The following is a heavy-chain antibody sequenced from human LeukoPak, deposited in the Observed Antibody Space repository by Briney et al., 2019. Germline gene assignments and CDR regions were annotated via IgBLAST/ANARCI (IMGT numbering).Heavy chain of an antibody. CDR1: GFTFSSYS. CDR2: ISSSSSYI. V-gene: IGHV3-21*04. Sequence: GGSLRLSCAASGFTFSSYSMNWVRQAPGKGLEWVSSISSSSSYIYYADSVKGRFTISRDNAKNSLYLQMNSLRAEGTALYYCAKGYYYDSSGYYAAFDIWGQGTMVTVSS. D-gene: IGHD3-22*01. J-gene: IGHJ3*02. CDR3: AKGYYYDSSGYYAAFDI.